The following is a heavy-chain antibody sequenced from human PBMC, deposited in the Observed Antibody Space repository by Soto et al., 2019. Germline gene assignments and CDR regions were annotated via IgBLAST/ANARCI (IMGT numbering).Heavy chain of an antibody. Sequence: SVKVSCKASGGTFSSYAISWVRQAPGQGLEWMGGIIPIFGTANYAQKFQGRVTITADESTSTAYMELSSLRSEDTAVYYCARAVVGATTHFDYWGQGTLVTVSS. J-gene: IGHJ4*02. CDR2: IIPIFGTA. CDR1: GGTFSSYA. D-gene: IGHD1-26*01. CDR3: ARAVVGATTHFDY. V-gene: IGHV1-69*13.